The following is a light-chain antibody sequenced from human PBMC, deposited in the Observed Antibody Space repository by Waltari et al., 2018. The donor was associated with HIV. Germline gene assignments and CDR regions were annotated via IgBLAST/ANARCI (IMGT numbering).Light chain of an antibody. CDR3: QVWDSSSDAYV. Sequence: SYVLAQPPSVSVAPGTTARITCGGHHIGSKSVHWYQQKPGQAPVVVIYYDSDRPSGIPERFSGSNSGNTATLTISRVEAGDEADYYCQVWDSSSDAYVFGTGTKFTVL. V-gene: IGLV3-21*04. CDR1: HIGSKS. CDR2: YDS. J-gene: IGLJ1*01.